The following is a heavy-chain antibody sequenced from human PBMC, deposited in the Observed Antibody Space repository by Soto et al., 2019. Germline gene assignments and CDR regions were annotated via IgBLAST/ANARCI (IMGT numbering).Heavy chain of an antibody. CDR2: ISSTGRTI. CDR3: ARSYSSGWEFDY. J-gene: IGHJ4*02. Sequence: GSLRLSCGASGFTFSNYYMSWIRQAPGKGLEWVSYISSTGRTIYYADSVKGRFTVSRDNAQNSLSLKLNSLRVEDTAVYYCARSYSSGWEFDYRGQGTQVTVSS. D-gene: IGHD6-19*01. CDR1: GFTFSNYY. V-gene: IGHV3-11*01.